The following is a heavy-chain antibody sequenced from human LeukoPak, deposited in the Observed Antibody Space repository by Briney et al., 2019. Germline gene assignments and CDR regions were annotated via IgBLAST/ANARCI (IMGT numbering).Heavy chain of an antibody. D-gene: IGHD1-26*01. J-gene: IGHJ4*02. CDR2: ISSSSSYI. CDR1: GFTFSSYS. Sequence: PGGSLRLSCAASGFTFSSYSMNWVRQAPGKGLEWVSSISSSSSYIYYADSVKGRFTISRDNAKNSLYLQMNSLRAEDTAVYYCARDSGSYHYIRYYFDYWGQGTLVTVSS. V-gene: IGHV3-21*01. CDR3: ARDSGSYHYIRYYFDY.